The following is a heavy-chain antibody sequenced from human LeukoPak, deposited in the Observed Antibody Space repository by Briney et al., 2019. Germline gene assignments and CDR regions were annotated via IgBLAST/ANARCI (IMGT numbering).Heavy chain of an antibody. CDR1: GGSFSSNTYY. CDR3: ARHVGPDTRITMLRGVSFPRYNNWFDP. J-gene: IGHJ5*02. Sequence: PSGTLSLTCTVAGGSFSSNTYYWGWIRQPPGKGLEWIGSISYSESTYYNPSLKSRVTISVDTSKNQFSLELLSVAAADTAVYYCARHVGPDTRITMLRGVSFPRYNNWFDPWGQGTLVTVSS. V-gene: IGHV4-39*01. D-gene: IGHD3-10*01. CDR2: ISYSEST.